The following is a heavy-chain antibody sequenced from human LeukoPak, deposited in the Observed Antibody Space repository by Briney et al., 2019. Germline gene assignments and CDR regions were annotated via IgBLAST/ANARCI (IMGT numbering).Heavy chain of an antibody. V-gene: IGHV3-30*02. CDR1: GFTFSNHG. CDR2: IRSDGTNK. J-gene: IGHJ4*02. D-gene: IGHD3-22*01. Sequence: PGGSLRLSCAASGFTFSNHGLRWVRQAPGKGLEWVAFIRSDGTNKYYIDSVKGRFTISRDNSKNSLYLQMNTLSAEDTAVYYCVASGYGYWGQGTLVTVSS. CDR3: VASGYGY.